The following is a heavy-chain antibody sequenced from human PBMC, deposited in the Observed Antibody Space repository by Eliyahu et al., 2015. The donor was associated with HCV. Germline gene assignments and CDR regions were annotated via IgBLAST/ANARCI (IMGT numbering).Heavy chain of an antibody. J-gene: IGHJ4*02. D-gene: IGHD3-10*01. CDR1: GFTYTSYG. CDR2: IWYDGSGQ. V-gene: IGHV3-33*08. Sequence: QVQLVESGGGVVQPGASLXLSCXGSGFTYTSYGMHWVRQAPGKGLEWVAGIWYDGSGQYYGDSVKGRFIISRDNSKNTVFLLMNSLRAEDTALYYCARESYYDASGIDYWGQGIQVTVSS. CDR3: ARESYYDASGIDY.